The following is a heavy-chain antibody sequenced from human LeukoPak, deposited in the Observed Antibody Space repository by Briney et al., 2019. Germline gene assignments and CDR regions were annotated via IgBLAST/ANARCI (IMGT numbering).Heavy chain of an antibody. CDR1: GGSISSGGYY. CDR3: ARGRSNYYGMDV. V-gene: IGHV4-61*08. D-gene: IGHD1-26*01. CDR2: IYYNGNT. Sequence: SETLSLTCTVSGGSISSGGYYWSWIRQHPGKGPEWIGYIYYNGNTNYSPSLKSRVTMSVDTSKNLFSLKVSSVTAADTAVYYCARGRSNYYGMDVWGQGTTVTVSS. J-gene: IGHJ6*02.